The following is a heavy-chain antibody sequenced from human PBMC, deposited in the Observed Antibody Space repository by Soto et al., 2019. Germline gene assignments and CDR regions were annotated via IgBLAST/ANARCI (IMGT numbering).Heavy chain of an antibody. D-gene: IGHD3-22*01. Sequence: QVQLQESGPGLVKPSETLSLTCTVSGGSISSYYWSWIRQPPGKGLEWIAYIYYTGSTNYNPSLKSRVTLSADTSKNQFPLKPSSVTAAGTAMYYCARVDSSGSYFDSWGQGTLVTVSS. CDR2: IYYTGST. V-gene: IGHV4-59*01. J-gene: IGHJ4*02. CDR3: ARVDSSGSYFDS. CDR1: GGSISSYY.